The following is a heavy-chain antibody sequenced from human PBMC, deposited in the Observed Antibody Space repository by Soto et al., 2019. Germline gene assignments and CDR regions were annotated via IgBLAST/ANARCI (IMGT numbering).Heavy chain of an antibody. V-gene: IGHV4-61*01. Sequence: QVQLQESGPGLVKPSETLSLTCTVSGGSVSSGSYYWSWIRQPPGKGLEWIGYIYYSGSTNYNPSLKSRVTISVDTSKNQFSLKLSSVTAADTAVYYCARGATGQWLVFDYWGQGTLVTVSS. D-gene: IGHD6-19*01. J-gene: IGHJ4*02. CDR1: GGSVSSGSYY. CDR2: IYYSGST. CDR3: ARGATGQWLVFDY.